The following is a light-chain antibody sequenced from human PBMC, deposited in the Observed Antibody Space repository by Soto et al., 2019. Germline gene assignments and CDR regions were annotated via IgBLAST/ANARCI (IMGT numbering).Light chain of an antibody. CDR3: QQYRT. Sequence: EIVMTQSPATLSVSPGERATLSCRASQSVSSNLAWYQQKPGQAPRLLIYGASTRATGIPARFSGSGSGTEFTLTISSLQSDEFAVYYCQQYRTFGQGTKVEIK. J-gene: IGKJ1*01. CDR2: GAS. CDR1: QSVSSN. V-gene: IGKV3-15*01.